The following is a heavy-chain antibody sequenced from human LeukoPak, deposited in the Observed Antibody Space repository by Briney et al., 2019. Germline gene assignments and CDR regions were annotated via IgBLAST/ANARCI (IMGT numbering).Heavy chain of an antibody. J-gene: IGHJ4*02. Sequence: SETLSLTCTVSGGSISSYYWSWIRQPPGKGLEWIGYIYHGESTNYSPSLKSRVTISLETSKNQFSLKLSSVTAADTAVYYCARSIAAAGDFDYWGQGTLVTVSS. CDR2: IYHGEST. CDR3: ARSIAAAGDFDY. D-gene: IGHD6-13*01. CDR1: GGSISSYY. V-gene: IGHV4-59*08.